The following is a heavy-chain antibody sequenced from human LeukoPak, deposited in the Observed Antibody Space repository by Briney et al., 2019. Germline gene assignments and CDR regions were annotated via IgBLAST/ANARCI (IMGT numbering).Heavy chain of an antibody. CDR3: ASTAMTAWLFNL. CDR2: IYYSGGS. Sequence: KRLEWIGSIYYSGGSYYNPSLKSRVTISVDTSKNQLSLKLSSVTAADSAVYYCASTAMTAWLFNLWGRRALVSVS. J-gene: IGHJ2*01. V-gene: IGHV4-39*01. D-gene: IGHD3-10*01.